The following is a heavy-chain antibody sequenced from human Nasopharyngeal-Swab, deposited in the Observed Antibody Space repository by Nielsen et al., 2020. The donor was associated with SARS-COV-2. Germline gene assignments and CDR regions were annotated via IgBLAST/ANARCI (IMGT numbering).Heavy chain of an antibody. CDR1: GFTFSSYS. V-gene: IGHV3-21*01. D-gene: IGHD2-2*01. J-gene: IGHJ6*02. CDR2: ISSSSSYI. CDR3: ARNPDIVVVPAPLSYYGMDV. Sequence: GESLKISCAASGFTFSSYSMNWVRQAPGKGLEWVSSISSSSSYIYYTDSLKGRFTISRDNARNSLYLQMNSLRAEDTAVYYCARNPDIVVVPAPLSYYGMDVWGQGTTVTVSS.